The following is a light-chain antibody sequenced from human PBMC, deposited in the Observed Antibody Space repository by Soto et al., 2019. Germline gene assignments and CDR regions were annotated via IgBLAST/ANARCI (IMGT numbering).Light chain of an antibody. CDR3: QQYNSYPRT. Sequence: DIKLTQSPSTLSASVGDRVTIACRASQSISSWLAWSPPPPGKAPKLLIYDASSLESGVPSRGSSRGASTECTRPISSLQPDDVKTDYCQQYNSYPRTFGQGTKVDI. CDR1: QSISSW. CDR2: DAS. V-gene: IGKV1-5*01. J-gene: IGKJ1*01.